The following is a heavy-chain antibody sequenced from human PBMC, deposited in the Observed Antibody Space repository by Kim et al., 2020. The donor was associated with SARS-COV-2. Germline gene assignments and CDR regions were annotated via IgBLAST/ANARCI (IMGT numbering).Heavy chain of an antibody. J-gene: IGHJ4*02. CDR1: GFTFSNYW. D-gene: IGHD6-19*01. CDR3: ARDRYSSGWYPIDY. Sequence: GGSLRLSCAASGFTFSNYWMSWVRQTPGKGLECVAKIKQDGSEKNYVDSVKGRFNISRDNAKNLVYLQMNSLGVEDTAVYFCARDRYSSGWYPIDYWGQGTLVTVSS. CDR2: IKQDGSEK. V-gene: IGHV3-7*01.